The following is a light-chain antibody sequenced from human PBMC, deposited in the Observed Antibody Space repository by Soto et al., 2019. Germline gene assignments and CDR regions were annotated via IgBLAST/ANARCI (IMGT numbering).Light chain of an antibody. CDR2: SDN. CDR1: SSNIGSYT. CDR3: AAWDDSLNGL. V-gene: IGLV1-44*01. Sequence: QTVGTQPPSASGTPGQRVTISCSGSSSNIGSYTVNWYQQLPGTAPKLLIYSDNQRPSGVPDRFSGSKSGTSASLAISGLQSEDEADYYCAAWDDSLNGLFGGGTKLTVL. J-gene: IGLJ2*01.